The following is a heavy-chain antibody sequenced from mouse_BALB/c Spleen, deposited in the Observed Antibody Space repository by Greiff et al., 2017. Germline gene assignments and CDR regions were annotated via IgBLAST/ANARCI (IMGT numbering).Heavy chain of an antibody. Sequence: LVESGAELVKPGASVKLSCKASGYTFTEYIIHWVKQRSGQGLEWIGWFYPGSGSIKYNEKFKDKATLTADKSSSTVYMELSRLTSEDSAVYFGARHAIREYDGAWFAYWGQGTLVTVSA. CDR2: FYPGSGSI. D-gene: IGHD1-1*01. J-gene: IGHJ3*01. V-gene: IGHV1-62-2*01. CDR3: ARHAIREYDGAWFAY. CDR1: GYTFTEYI.